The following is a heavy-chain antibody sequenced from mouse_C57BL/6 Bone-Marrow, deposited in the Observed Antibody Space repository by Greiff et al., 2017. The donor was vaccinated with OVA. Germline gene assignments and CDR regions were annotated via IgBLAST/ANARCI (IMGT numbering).Heavy chain of an antibody. CDR1: GFTFSSYG. CDR3: ARHGYYGEFAY. Sequence: DVKLQESGGDLVKPGGSLKLSCAASGFTFSSYGMSWVRQTPDKRLEWVATISSGGSYTYYPDSVKGRFTISRDNAKNTLYLQMSSLKSEDAAMYYCARHGYYGEFAYWGQGTLVTVSA. D-gene: IGHD2-3*01. V-gene: IGHV5-6*02. CDR2: ISSGGSYT. J-gene: IGHJ3*01.